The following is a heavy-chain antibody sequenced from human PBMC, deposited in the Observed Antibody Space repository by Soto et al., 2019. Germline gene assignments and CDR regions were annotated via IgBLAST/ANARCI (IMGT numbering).Heavy chain of an antibody. CDR2: INQDGGGT. V-gene: IGHV3-7*03. J-gene: IGHJ4*02. CDR3: ARYFRGSGRYFFDY. CDR1: GFTFISSF. D-gene: IGHD6-19*01. Sequence: GGSMRLSCVASGFTFISSFMGWVRQAPGKGLEWVANINQDGGGTYYVDSVEGRFTISRDNAKDSLYLQMNSLRGEDTAVYYCARYFRGSGRYFFDYWGQGTLVTVSS.